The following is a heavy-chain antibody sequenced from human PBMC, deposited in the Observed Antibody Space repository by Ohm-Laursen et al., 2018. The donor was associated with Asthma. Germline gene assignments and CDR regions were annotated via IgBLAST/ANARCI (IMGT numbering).Heavy chain of an antibody. CDR2: ISGSGGST. J-gene: IGHJ4*02. CDR1: GFTFSSYA. Sequence: SLRLSCAASGFTFSSYAMSWVRQAPGKGLEWVSAISGSGGSTYYADSVKGRFTISRDNSKNMLYLQMSSLRAEDTALYYCAKWSGTYPNYFLDYWGQGTLVTVAS. D-gene: IGHD3-3*01. V-gene: IGHV3-23*01. CDR3: AKWSGTYPNYFLDY.